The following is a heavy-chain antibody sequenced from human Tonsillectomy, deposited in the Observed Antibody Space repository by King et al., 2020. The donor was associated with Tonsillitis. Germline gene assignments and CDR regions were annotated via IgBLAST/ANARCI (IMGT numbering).Heavy chain of an antibody. Sequence: QLQESGPGLVKPSETLSLTCTVSGGSISSYYWSWIRQPPGKGLEWIGYIYYSGSTNYNPSLKSRVTISVDTSKKQFSLKLSSVTAADTAVYYCARHVNDYYDSSGYYYDLGAFDIWGQGTMVTVSS. CDR1: GGSISSYY. J-gene: IGHJ3*02. V-gene: IGHV4-59*08. CDR3: ARHVNDYYDSSGYYYDLGAFDI. D-gene: IGHD3-22*01. CDR2: IYYSGST.